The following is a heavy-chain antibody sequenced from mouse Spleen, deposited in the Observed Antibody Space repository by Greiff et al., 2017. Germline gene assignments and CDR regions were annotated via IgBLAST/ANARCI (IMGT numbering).Heavy chain of an antibody. CDR3: AKDDGSSTWYFDV. D-gene: IGHD1-1*01. CDR1: GFSLTSYG. J-gene: IGHJ1*03. CDR2: IWSGGST. Sequence: VQRVESGPGLVQPSQSLSITCTVSGFSLTSYGVHWVRQPPGKGLEWLGVIWSGGSTDYNAAFISRLSISKDNSKSQVFFKMNSLQADDTAIYYCAKDDGSSTWYFDVWGTGTTVTVSS. V-gene: IGHV2-4*01.